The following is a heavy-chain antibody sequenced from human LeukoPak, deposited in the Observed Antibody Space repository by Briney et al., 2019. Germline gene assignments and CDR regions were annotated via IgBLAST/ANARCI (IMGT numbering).Heavy chain of an antibody. CDR3: AELGITMIGGV. CDR1: GFSFSSFS. D-gene: IGHD3-10*02. V-gene: IGHV3-21*01. CDR2: ISGGSSFT. Sequence: GGSLKLSCAASGFSFSSFSMNWVRQAPGKGLEWVSYISGGSSFTYYVDSVKGRFTISRDNAKNSLYLQMNSLRAEDTAVYYCAELGITMIGGVWGKGTTVTISS. J-gene: IGHJ6*04.